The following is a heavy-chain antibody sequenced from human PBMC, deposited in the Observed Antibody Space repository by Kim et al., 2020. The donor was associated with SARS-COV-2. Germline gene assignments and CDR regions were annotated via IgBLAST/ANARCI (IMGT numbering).Heavy chain of an antibody. D-gene: IGHD3-22*01. CDR2: IYSDDTT. CDR3: ARGLYYDTTSYQYALDD. J-gene: IGHJ4*02. V-gene: IGHV3-53*01. CDR1: GFTVSSKY. Sequence: GGSLRLSCAASGFTVSSKYMSWVRQAPGKGLEWVSVIYSDDTTYYGDSVKGRFTISRDNSKNTLFLQMHSLGAEDTAVYYCARGLYYDTTSYQYALDDWGQGTLVTVSS.